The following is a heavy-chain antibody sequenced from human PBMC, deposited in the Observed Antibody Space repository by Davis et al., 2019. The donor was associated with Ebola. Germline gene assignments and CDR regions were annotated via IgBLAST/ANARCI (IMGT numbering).Heavy chain of an antibody. CDR2: ISASSGNI. J-gene: IGHJ4*02. CDR1: GFTFSTYT. Sequence: GESLKISCAASGFTFSTYTMNWVRQAPGKGLEWVSSISASSGNIYYADSVEGRFTISRDNSKNSLYLQMNILSADDTAIYFCARDLSGLGDYWGQGTLVIVSS. V-gene: IGHV3-21*01. D-gene: IGHD3/OR15-3a*01. CDR3: ARDLSGLGDY.